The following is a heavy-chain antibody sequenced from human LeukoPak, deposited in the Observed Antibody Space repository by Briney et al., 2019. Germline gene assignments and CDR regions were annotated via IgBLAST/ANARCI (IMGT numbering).Heavy chain of an antibody. J-gene: IGHJ6*03. CDR3: ARLGRSRLDCSSTSCYYYYYYYMDV. CDR1: GGSFSGYY. D-gene: IGHD2-2*01. CDR2: INHSGST. V-gene: IGHV4-34*01. Sequence: SETLSLTCAVYGGSFSGYYWSWIRQPPGKGLEWIGEINHSGSTNYNPSLKSRVTISVDTSKNQFSLKLSSVPAADTAVYYCARLGRSRLDCSSTSCYYYYYYYMDVWGKGTTVTISS.